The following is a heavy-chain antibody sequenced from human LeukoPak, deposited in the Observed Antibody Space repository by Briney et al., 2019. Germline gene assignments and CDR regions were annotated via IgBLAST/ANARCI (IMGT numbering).Heavy chain of an antibody. J-gene: IGHJ6*02. V-gene: IGHV3-30*18. Sequence: QAGGSLRLSCAASGFTFSSYAMSWVRQAPGKGLEWVAVISYDGSNKYYADSVKGRFTISRDNSKNTLYLQMNSLRAEDTAVYYCAKDGVEVGMDVWGQGTTVTVSS. CDR2: ISYDGSNK. CDR3: AKDGVEVGMDV. CDR1: GFTFSSYA. D-gene: IGHD1-1*01.